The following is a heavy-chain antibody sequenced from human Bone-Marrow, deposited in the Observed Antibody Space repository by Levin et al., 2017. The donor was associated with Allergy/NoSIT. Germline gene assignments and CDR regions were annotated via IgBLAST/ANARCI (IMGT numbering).Heavy chain of an antibody. CDR1: GDSISTSSSY. CDR3: ARDRNDILTGYYNALDS. Sequence: SQTLSLTCNVSGDSISTSSSYRNWIRQSPGKGLEWIGYIYYTGFSDYNPSLKSRVTISLDESKNQFSLKVKSVTAADTAVYYCARDRNDILTGYYNALDSWGQGTLVTVSS. J-gene: IGHJ4*02. D-gene: IGHD3-9*01. CDR2: IYYTGFS. V-gene: IGHV4-31*03.